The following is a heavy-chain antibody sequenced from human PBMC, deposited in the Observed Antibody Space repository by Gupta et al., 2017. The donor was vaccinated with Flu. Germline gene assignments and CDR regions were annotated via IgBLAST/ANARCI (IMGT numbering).Heavy chain of an antibody. D-gene: IGHD4-4*01. CDR3: ARKFAPTTVIYFDS. V-gene: IGHV4-39*01. Sequence: QLQLQESGPGLVKPSETLSLTCTVSGGSISSSTYSWGWLRQPPGKGLEWIGSVHYSGSTYYNPSLKSRVTISLDPSKNQFSLKLSSVIAADTAVYYCARKFAPTTVIYFDSWGQGTLVTVSS. CDR1: GGSISSSTYS. CDR2: VHYSGST. J-gene: IGHJ4*02.